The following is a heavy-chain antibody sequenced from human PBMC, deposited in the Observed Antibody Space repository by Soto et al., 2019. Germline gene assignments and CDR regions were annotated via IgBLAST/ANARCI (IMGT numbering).Heavy chain of an antibody. V-gene: IGHV3-23*01. CDR2: ISGSGGST. CDR3: AKGPYYDFWSGYSWFDP. D-gene: IGHD3-3*01. J-gene: IGHJ5*02. CDR1: GFTFSSYA. Sequence: EVQLLASGGGLVQPGGSLRLSCAASGFTFSSYAMSWVRQAPGKGLEWVSAISGSGGSTYYADSVKGRFTISRDNSKNTLYLQMNSLRAEDTAVYYCAKGPYYDFWSGYSWFDPWGQGTLVTVSS.